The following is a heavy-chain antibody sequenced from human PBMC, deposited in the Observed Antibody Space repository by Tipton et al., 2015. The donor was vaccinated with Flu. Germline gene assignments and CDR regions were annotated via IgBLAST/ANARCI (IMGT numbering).Heavy chain of an antibody. Sequence: TLSLTCAVYGGSFSGYYWSWIRQPPGKGLEWIGEINHSGSTNYNPPPKSRVTISVDTSKNQFSLKLSSATAADTAVYYCARGPLLDLWGRGTLVTVSS. J-gene: IGHJ2*01. V-gene: IGHV4-34*01. CDR1: GGSFSGYY. CDR2: INHSGST. D-gene: IGHD5/OR15-5a*01. CDR3: ARGPLLDL.